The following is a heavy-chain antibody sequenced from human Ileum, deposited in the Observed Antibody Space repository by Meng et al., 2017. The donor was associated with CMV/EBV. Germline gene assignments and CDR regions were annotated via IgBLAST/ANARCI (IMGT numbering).Heavy chain of an antibody. Sequence: GESLKISCAASGFTFSDYYMSWIRQAPGKGLEWLSYISSSANTIFYADSVKGRFTISRDNTKNSLYLEMNSLRAEDTAVYYCARDPVPYSSSSGKGYFDNWGQGALVTVSS. D-gene: IGHD6-6*01. CDR3: ARDPVPYSSSSGKGYFDN. V-gene: IGHV3-11*01. CDR2: ISSSANTI. J-gene: IGHJ4*02. CDR1: GFTFSDYY.